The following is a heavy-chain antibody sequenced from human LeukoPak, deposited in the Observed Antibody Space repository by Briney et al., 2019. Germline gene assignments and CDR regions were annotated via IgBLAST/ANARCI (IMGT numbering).Heavy chain of an antibody. CDR2: MNPNSGNT. V-gene: IGHV1-8*03. CDR1: GYTFTSYD. Sequence: ASVKVSCTASGYTFTSYDINWVRQATGQGLEWMGWMNPNSGNTGYAQKFQGRVTITRNNSISTVYMELSSLRSEDTAVYYCARSRGGVAYDYWGQGTLVTVSS. J-gene: IGHJ4*02. CDR3: ARSRGGVAYDY. D-gene: IGHD3-16*01.